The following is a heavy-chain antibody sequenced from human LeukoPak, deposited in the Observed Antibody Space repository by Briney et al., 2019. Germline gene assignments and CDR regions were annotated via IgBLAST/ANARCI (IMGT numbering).Heavy chain of an antibody. J-gene: IGHJ3*02. D-gene: IGHD2-2*01. CDR1: GGTFSSYA. Sequence: SVKVSCNASGGTFSSYAISWVRQAPGQGLEWMGGIIPIFGTANYAQKFQGRVTITADESTSTAYMELSSLRSEDTAVYYCARDQKPAAFGAFDIWGQGRIVSVSS. V-gene: IGHV1-69*13. CDR2: IIPIFGTA. CDR3: ARDQKPAAFGAFDI.